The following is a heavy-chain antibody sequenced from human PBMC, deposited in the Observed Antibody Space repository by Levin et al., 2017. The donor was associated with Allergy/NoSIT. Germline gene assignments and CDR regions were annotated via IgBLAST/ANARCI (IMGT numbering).Heavy chain of an antibody. CDR3: ARVRDYYDSSGYDYDAFDI. D-gene: IGHD3-22*01. V-gene: IGHV3-21*01. CDR1: GFTFSSYS. Sequence: GGSLRLSCAASGFTFSSYSMNWVRQAPGKGLEWVSSISSSSSYIYYADSVKGRFTISRDNAKNSLYLQMNSLRAEDTAVYYCARVRDYYDSSGYDYDAFDIWGQGTMVTVSS. CDR2: ISSSSSYI. J-gene: IGHJ3*02.